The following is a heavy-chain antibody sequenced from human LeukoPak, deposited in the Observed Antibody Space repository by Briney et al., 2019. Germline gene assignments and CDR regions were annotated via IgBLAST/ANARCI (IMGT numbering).Heavy chain of an antibody. V-gene: IGHV3-21*01. CDR1: GFTFSSYS. CDR3: ARGSGSYSAN. CDR2: ISSSSSYI. Sequence: PGGYLRLYCAASGFTFSSYSMNWVPQAPGKGLEWVSSISSSSSYIYYADSVKGRFTISRDNAKTSLYLQMTSLRAADTAVYYCARGSGSYSANWGQGTLVTVSS. D-gene: IGHD1-26*01. J-gene: IGHJ4*02.